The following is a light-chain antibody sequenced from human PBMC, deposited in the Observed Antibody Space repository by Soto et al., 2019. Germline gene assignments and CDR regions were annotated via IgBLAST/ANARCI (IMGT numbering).Light chain of an antibody. CDR2: DVS. J-gene: IGKJ1*01. CDR3: QHYNTNSLWT. V-gene: IGKV1-5*01. CDR1: QSIGSL. Sequence: DIQMTQSPSTLSASIGDRVTITCLASQSIGSLLAWYQQKPGKAPKLLIYDVSNLKSGVPSRFSGSGSGTEFTLTISSLQPDDFATYFCQHYNTNSLWTFGQGTKVDIK.